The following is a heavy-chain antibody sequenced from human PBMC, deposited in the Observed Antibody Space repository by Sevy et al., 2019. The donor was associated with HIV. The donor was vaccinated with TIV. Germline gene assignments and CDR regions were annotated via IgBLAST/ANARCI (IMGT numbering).Heavy chain of an antibody. V-gene: IGHV4-59*01. CDR3: ARVRYTYGFPIFFDY. CDR2: YSGST. CDR1: GGSISSYY. D-gene: IGHD5-18*01. Sequence: SETLSLTCSVSGGSISSYYWSWIRQPPGKGLEWIDYSGSTSYNSSLKSRVTISVDRSKNQFSLKLSSVTAADTAIYYCARVRYTYGFPIFFDYWGQGILVTVSS. J-gene: IGHJ4*02.